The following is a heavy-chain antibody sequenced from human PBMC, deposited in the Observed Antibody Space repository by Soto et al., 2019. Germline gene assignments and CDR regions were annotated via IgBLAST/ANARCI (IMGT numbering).Heavy chain of an antibody. CDR2: INACNGNT. CDR3: ARRAISRQLAHYHNYMVV. D-gene: IGHD6-6*01. CDR1: GYTFTSYA. Sequence: QVQLVQSGAEVKKPGASVKVSCKASGYTFTSYAMHWVRQAPGHRLEWLGWINACNGNTKYSQKFQCRVTITRDTSASTAFIELSSLTSEDTAVYYRARRAISRQLAHYHNYMVVWGKGTTVTASS. J-gene: IGHJ6*03. V-gene: IGHV1-3*01.